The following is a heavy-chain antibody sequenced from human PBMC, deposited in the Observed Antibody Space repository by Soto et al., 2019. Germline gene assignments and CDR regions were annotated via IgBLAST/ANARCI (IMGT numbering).Heavy chain of an antibody. CDR3: ASPPPGGYHYYYGTDV. CDR2: IGTAGDT. J-gene: IGHJ6*02. D-gene: IGHD3-22*01. CDR1: GFTFSSYD. V-gene: IGHV3-13*04. Sequence: GGSLRLSCAASGFTFSSYDMQWVRQATGKGLEWVSAIGTAGDTYYPGSVKGRFTISRENAKNSLYFQMNSLRAGDTAVYYCASPPPGGYHYYYGTDVWGQGTTVTVSS.